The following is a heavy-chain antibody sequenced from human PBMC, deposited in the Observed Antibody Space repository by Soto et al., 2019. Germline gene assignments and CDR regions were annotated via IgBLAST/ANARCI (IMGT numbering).Heavy chain of an antibody. Sequence: EVQLVESGGGLVQPGGSLRLSCAASGFTFSDHYMDWVRQAPGKGLEWVGRTRNKANSYTTEYAASVKGRFTISRDDSQISLYLQMNSLKTEDTAVHYCARGGYCSSTSCHSDYYGMDVWGQGTTVTVSS. CDR3: ARGGYCSSTSCHSDYYGMDV. V-gene: IGHV3-72*01. CDR2: TRNKANSYTT. J-gene: IGHJ6*02. CDR1: GFTFSDHY. D-gene: IGHD2-2*01.